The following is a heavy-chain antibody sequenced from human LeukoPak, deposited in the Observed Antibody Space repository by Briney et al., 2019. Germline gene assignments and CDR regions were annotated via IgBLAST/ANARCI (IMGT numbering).Heavy chain of an antibody. CDR1: GFTFSSYA. D-gene: IGHD4-17*01. Sequence: GGSLRLSCAASGFTFSSYAMTWVRQAPGKGLEWVSGISGNGISTYYADSVKGRFTISRDNSKNTLYLQMYSLRAEDTAVYYCAERHLSYGDSSPIDYWGQGSLVTVSS. CDR2: ISGNGIST. V-gene: IGHV3-23*01. J-gene: IGHJ4*02. CDR3: AERHLSYGDSSPIDY.